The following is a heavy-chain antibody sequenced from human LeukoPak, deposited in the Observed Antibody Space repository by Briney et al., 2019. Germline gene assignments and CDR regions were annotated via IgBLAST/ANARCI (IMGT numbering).Heavy chain of an antibody. CDR3: AKTIVVVVASGIDY. J-gene: IGHJ4*02. CDR1: GFTFSSYG. D-gene: IGHD2-15*01. CDR2: ISYDGSNK. Sequence: GGALRLSCAASGFTFSSYGRPWVRQAPGKGLEWVAVISYDGSNKYYADSVKGRVTISRDNSKNTLHLQMNSLRAEDTAVYYCAKTIVVVVASGIDYWGQGTLVTVSS. V-gene: IGHV3-30*18.